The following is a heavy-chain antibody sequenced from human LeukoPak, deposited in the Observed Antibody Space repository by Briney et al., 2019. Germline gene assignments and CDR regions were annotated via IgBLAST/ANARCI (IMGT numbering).Heavy chain of an antibody. CDR2: INGDGSST. Sequence: QPGGSLRLSCAASGFTFSSYWMHWVRQAPGKGLVWVSRINGDGSSTSYADSVKGRFTISRDNAKNTLYLQMNSLRAEDTAVYYCARDPGSGSPDWFDPWGQGTLVTVSS. CDR3: ARDPGSGSPDWFDP. J-gene: IGHJ5*02. V-gene: IGHV3-74*01. D-gene: IGHD3-10*01. CDR1: GFTFSSYW.